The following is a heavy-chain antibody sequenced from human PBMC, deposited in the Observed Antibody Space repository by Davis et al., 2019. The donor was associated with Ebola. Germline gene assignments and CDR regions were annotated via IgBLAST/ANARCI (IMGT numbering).Heavy chain of an antibody. CDR3: AREVGATTPSWFDP. CDR1: GFTFSSYA. Sequence: GESLKISCAASGFTFSSYAMSWVRQAPGKGLEWVSAISGSGGSTYYADSVKGRFTISRDNSKNTLYLQMNSLRAEDTAVYYCAREVGATTPSWFDPWGQGTLVTVSS. CDR2: ISGSGGST. V-gene: IGHV3-23*01. J-gene: IGHJ5*02. D-gene: IGHD1-26*01.